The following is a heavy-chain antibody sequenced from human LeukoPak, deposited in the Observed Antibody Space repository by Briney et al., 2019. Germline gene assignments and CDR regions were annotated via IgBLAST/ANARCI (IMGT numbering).Heavy chain of an antibody. CDR1: GFTFDNYA. D-gene: IGHD6-19*01. CDR2: ISWNSGYI. Sequence: GGSLRLSCAASGFTFDNYAMHWVRHGPGKGLEWLSIISWNSGYIGYADSVKGRFTISRDNAKKSLDLQMNSLRAEDTAFYYCAKVRGTYSSGYFFDYWGQGTLVTVSS. V-gene: IGHV3-9*01. J-gene: IGHJ4*02. CDR3: AKVRGTYSSGYFFDY.